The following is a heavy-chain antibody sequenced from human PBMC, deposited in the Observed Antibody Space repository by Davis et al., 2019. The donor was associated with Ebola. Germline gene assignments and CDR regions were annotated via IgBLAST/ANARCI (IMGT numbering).Heavy chain of an antibody. Sequence: ASVKVSCKASGGTFSSYAISWVRQAPGQGLEWMGWINAGNGNTKYSQKFQGRVTITRDTSASTVYMELSSLRSEDTAVYYCAREWGSIAASFDYWGQGTLVTVSS. D-gene: IGHD6-6*01. V-gene: IGHV1-3*01. CDR2: INAGNGNT. CDR1: GGTFSSYA. CDR3: AREWGSIAASFDY. J-gene: IGHJ4*02.